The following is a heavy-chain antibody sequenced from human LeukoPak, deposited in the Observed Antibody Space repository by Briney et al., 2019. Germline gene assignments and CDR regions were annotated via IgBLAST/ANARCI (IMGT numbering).Heavy chain of an antibody. CDR3: ARIGGRGYSYGTFDY. D-gene: IGHD5-18*01. V-gene: IGHV1-2*02. Sequence: ASVKVSCKASGYTFNDYYIHWVRQAPGQGLEWMGWINPKSGGTNYAQKFQGRVTTTRDTSISTVYMELSRLRSDDRAVYYCARIGGRGYSYGTFDYWGQGTLVTVSS. CDR2: INPKSGGT. CDR1: GYTFNDYY. J-gene: IGHJ4*02.